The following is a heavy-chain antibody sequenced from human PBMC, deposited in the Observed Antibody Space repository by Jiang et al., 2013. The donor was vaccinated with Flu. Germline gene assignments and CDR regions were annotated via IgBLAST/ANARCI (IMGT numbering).Heavy chain of an antibody. CDR3: AHSYGDGYYYYGMDV. D-gene: IGHD4-17*01. V-gene: IGHV2-5*02. J-gene: IGHJ6*02. CDR2: IYWDDDK. Sequence: IYWDDDKRYSPSLKSRLTITKDTSKNQVVLTMTNMDPVDTATYYCAHSYGDGYYYYGMDVWGQGTTVTVSS.